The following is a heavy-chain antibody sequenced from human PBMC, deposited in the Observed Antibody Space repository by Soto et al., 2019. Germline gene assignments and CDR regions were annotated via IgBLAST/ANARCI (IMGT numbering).Heavy chain of an antibody. CDR3: ARGSTYYGFVT. J-gene: IGHJ5*02. CDR1: GDSIGSGDYY. V-gene: IGHV4-30-4*01. D-gene: IGHD3-10*01. Sequence: QVQLQESGPRLVKPSQTLSLTCTVSGDSIGSGDYYWTWIRQPPGKGLEWIGYIYYIGTTFYHPSLESRVNISVDTSKNQFSLRVTSVTAADTAVYYCARGSTYYGFVTWGQGTLITVSS. CDR2: IYYIGTT.